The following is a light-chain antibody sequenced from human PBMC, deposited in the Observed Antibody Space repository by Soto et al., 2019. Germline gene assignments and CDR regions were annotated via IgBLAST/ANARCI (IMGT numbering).Light chain of an antibody. J-gene: IGKJ5*01. CDR3: QQYYSPPIT. CDR1: RTVLYSSDNKNY. V-gene: IGKV4-1*01. CDR2: WAS. Sequence: DIVMTQSPDSLAVSLGERATFNCKSSRTVLYSSDNKNYLAWYQQKPGQPPKLLIYWASTRESGVPDRFSGSGSGTDFTLTISSLQAEDVAVYYCQQYYSPPITFGQGTRLEMK.